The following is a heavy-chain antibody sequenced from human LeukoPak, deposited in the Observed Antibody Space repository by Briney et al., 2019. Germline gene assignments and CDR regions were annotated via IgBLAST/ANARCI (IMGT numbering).Heavy chain of an antibody. V-gene: IGHV3-53*01. CDR3: ARGYYDSSGPDGDYFDY. Sequence: GGSLRPSCAASGFTVSSNYMSWVRQAPGKRLEWVSVIYSGGSTYYADSVKGRFTISRDNSKNTLYLQMNSLRAEDTAVYYCARGYYDSSGPDGDYFDYWGQGTLVTVSS. J-gene: IGHJ4*02. D-gene: IGHD3-22*01. CDR2: IYSGGST. CDR1: GFTVSSNY.